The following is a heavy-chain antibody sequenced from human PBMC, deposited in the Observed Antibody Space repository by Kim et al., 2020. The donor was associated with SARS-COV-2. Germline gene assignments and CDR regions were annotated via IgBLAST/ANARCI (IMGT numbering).Heavy chain of an antibody. J-gene: IGHJ5*02. CDR3: ARGHVLLWFGVYNWFDP. V-gene: IGHV4-39*07. D-gene: IGHD3-10*01. CDR2: IYYSGST. Sequence: SETLSLTCTVSGGSISSSSYYWGWIRQPPGKGLEWIGSIYYSGSTYYNPSLKSRVTISVDTSKNQFSLKLSSVTAADTAVYYCARGHVLLWFGVYNWFDPCGQGTLVTVSS. CDR1: GGSISSSSYY.